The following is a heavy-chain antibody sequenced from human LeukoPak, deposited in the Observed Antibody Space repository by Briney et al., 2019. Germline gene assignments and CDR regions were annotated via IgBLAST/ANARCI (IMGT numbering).Heavy chain of an antibody. Sequence: GGSLRLSCAASGFTFSSYAMSWVRQAPGKGLEWVSGVSGSGGSTYYADSVKGRFTISRDNSKNTLYLQLNSLRAEDTAVYYCAKDLDIVATITGNWGQGTLVTVSS. CDR3: AKDLDIVATITGN. V-gene: IGHV3-23*01. J-gene: IGHJ4*02. D-gene: IGHD5-12*01. CDR2: VSGSGGST. CDR1: GFTFSSYA.